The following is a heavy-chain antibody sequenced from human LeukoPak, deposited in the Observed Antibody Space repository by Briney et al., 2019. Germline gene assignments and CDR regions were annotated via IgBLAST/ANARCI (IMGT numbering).Heavy chain of an antibody. J-gene: IGHJ4*02. D-gene: IGHD3-22*01. CDR1: GYTFTSYD. CDR2: MNPNSGNT. V-gene: IGHV1-8*01. CDR3: ARARSGYYDSSGHSDY. Sequence: ASVKVSCKASGYTFTSYDINWVRQATGQGLEWMGWMNPNSGNTGYAQKFQGRVTMTRNTSISTAYMELSSLRSEDTAVYYCARARSGYYDSSGHSDYWGQGILVTVSS.